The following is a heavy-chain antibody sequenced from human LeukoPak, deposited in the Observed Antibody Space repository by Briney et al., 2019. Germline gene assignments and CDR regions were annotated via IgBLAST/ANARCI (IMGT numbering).Heavy chain of an antibody. Sequence: SVKVSCKASGGTFSSYAISWVRQAPGQGLEWMGGIIPIFGTANYAQKFQGRVTITADESTSTAYMELSSLRSEDTAVYYCATMRWLVRYFDYWGQGTLVTVTS. V-gene: IGHV1-69*13. J-gene: IGHJ4*02. D-gene: IGHD6-19*01. CDR3: ATMRWLVRYFDY. CDR2: IIPIFGTA. CDR1: GGTFSSYA.